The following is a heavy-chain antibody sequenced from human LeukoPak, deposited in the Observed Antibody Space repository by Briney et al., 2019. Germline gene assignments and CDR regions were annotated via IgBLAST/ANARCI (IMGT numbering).Heavy chain of an antibody. Sequence: PGGSLRLSCAASGFTFSSYAMHWVRQAPGKGLEWVSAISGSGGSTYYADSVKGRFTISRDNSKNTLYLQMNSLRAEDTAVYYCAKDLPSNKNYYGMDVWGQGTTVTVSS. CDR2: ISGSGGST. CDR1: GFTFSSYA. CDR3: AKDLPSNKNYYGMDV. V-gene: IGHV3-23*01. D-gene: IGHD2/OR15-2a*01. J-gene: IGHJ6*02.